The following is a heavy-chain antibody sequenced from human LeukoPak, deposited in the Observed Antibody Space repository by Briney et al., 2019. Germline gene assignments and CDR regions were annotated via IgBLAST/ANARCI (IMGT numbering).Heavy chain of an antibody. CDR3: ARDLGYGDYGY. CDR2: ISAYNGHT. J-gene: IGHJ4*02. Sequence: ASVKVSCKASGYSFANFGNSWVRQAPGQGLEWMGWISAYNGHTKYAQNLQGRLTMTTDTSTSTAYMELRSLRSDDTAVYYCARDLGYGDYGYWGQGTLVTVSS. V-gene: IGHV1-18*01. D-gene: IGHD4-17*01. CDR1: GYSFANFG.